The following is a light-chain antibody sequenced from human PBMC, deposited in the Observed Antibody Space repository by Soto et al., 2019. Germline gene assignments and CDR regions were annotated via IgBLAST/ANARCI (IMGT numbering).Light chain of an antibody. Sequence: EIVLTQSPGTLSLSPGERATLSCRASQGVSSRYLAWYQQKPGQAPRLLIYGASSRASGIPDRFSGIGSATDFTLTISGLEPEDFAVYFCQPYGDSLLTFGGGTKVDIK. CDR3: QPYGDSLLT. CDR1: QGVSSRY. CDR2: GAS. V-gene: IGKV3-20*01. J-gene: IGKJ4*01.